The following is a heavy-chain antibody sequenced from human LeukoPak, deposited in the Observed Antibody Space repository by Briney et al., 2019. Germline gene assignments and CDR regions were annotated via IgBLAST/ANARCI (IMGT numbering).Heavy chain of an antibody. D-gene: IGHD3-22*01. CDR1: GFTFSSYW. V-gene: IGHV3-48*03. Sequence: GGSLRLSCAASGFTFSSYWMSWVRQAPGKGLEWVSYISSSGSTIYYADSVKGRITISRDNAKNSLYLQMNSLRAEDTAVYYCARDNFHDSSGSDYWGQGTLVTVSS. J-gene: IGHJ4*02. CDR3: ARDNFHDSSGSDY. CDR2: ISSSGSTI.